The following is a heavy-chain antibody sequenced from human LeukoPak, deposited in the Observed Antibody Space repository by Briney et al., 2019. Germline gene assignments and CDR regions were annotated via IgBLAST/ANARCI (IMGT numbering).Heavy chain of an antibody. J-gene: IGHJ4*02. CDR1: GFTFSSYT. Sequence: GGSLRLSCATSGFTFSSYTMSWVRQAPGKGLEWVSSISDTGDYEYYADSVKGRFTISRDSAKISLYLQMGSLRAEDTSVYYCAKVGQQLVHDYWGQGTLVTVSS. CDR2: ISDTGDYE. CDR3: AKVGQQLVHDY. D-gene: IGHD6-13*01. V-gene: IGHV3-21*01.